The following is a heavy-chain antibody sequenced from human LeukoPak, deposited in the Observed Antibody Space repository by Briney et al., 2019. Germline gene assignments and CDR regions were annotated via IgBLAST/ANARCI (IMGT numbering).Heavy chain of an antibody. CDR3: YYTNV. CDR1: GGSFSGYY. Sequence: SETLSLTCAVYGGSFSGYYWSWIRQPPGKGLEWIGEINHSGSTNYNPSLNSRVTISLDMSKNQFSLKLSSVTAADTAVYYCYYTNVWGKGTTVTVSS. J-gene: IGHJ6*03. V-gene: IGHV4-34*03. CDR2: INHSGST.